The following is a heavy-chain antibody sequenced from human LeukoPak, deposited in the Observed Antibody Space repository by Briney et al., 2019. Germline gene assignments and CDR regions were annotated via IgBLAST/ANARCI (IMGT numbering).Heavy chain of an antibody. CDR1: GYTFTSYG. J-gene: IGHJ6*03. D-gene: IGHD2-2*01. CDR3: ARGYYDCSSTSCYPYYYYYYMDV. Sequence: ASVKVSCKASGYTFTSYGISWVRQAPGQGLEWMGWISAYNGNTNYAQKLQGRVTMTTDTSTSTAYMELRSLRSDDTAVYYCARGYYDCSSTSCYPYYYYYYMDVWGKGTTVTVSS. CDR2: ISAYNGNT. V-gene: IGHV1-18*01.